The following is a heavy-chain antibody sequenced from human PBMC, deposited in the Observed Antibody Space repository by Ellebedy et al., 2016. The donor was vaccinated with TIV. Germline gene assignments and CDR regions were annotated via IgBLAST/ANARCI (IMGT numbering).Heavy chain of an antibody. CDR1: GFTFSTYG. Sequence: GGSLRLSCAASGFTFSTYGMHWVRPAPGKGLEWVAVIAYDGNDEYYADSVKGRFTISRDNSKNTLYLQMNSLRPEDTGLYFCARDGRAYLQYFEHWGQGTLVTVSS. CDR2: IAYDGNDE. CDR3: ARDGRAYLQYFEH. J-gene: IGHJ4*02. V-gene: IGHV3-33*05.